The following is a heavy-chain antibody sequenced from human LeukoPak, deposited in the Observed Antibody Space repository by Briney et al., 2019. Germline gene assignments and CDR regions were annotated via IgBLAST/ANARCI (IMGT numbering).Heavy chain of an antibody. V-gene: IGHV3-7*01. J-gene: IGHJ4*02. CDR1: GFTFSNYW. CDR3: ARDKVTY. CDR2: INKDGGEK. Sequence: GASLKLSCAASGFTFSNYWMSWVRQAPGKGLEWVANINKDGGEKNYVDSVKGRFTISRDNAKNSVYLQMNSLRVEDTVVYYCARDKVTYWGQGTLVTVSS.